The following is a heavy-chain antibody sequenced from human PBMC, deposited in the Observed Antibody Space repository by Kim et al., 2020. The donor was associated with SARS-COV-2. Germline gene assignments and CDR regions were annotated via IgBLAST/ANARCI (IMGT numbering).Heavy chain of an antibody. CDR2: IYYSGST. V-gene: IGHV4-39*01. D-gene: IGHD3-22*01. J-gene: IGHJ4*02. CDR1: GGSISSSSYY. Sequence: SETLSLTCTVSGGSISSSSYYWGWIRQPPGKGLEWIGSIYYSGSTYYNPSLKRRVTISVDTSKKQFSLTPSSVTAAATAVDYWPKQGDSRWFDFDCWGQG. CDR3: PKQGDSRWFDFDC.